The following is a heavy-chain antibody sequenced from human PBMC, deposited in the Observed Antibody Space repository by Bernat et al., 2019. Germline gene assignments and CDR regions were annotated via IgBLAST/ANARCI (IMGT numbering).Heavy chain of an antibody. CDR1: GGSFSGYY. D-gene: IGHD6-25*01. CDR2: INHSGST. V-gene: IGHV4-34*01. CDR3: ASRKQRGWFDP. Sequence: QVQLQQWGAGLLKPSETLSLTCAVYGGSFSGYYWSWIRQPPGKGLEWIGEINHSGSTNYNPSLKSRVTISLDTSKNQFSLKLSSVTAADTAVYYCASRKQRGWFDPWGQGTLVTVSS. J-gene: IGHJ5*02.